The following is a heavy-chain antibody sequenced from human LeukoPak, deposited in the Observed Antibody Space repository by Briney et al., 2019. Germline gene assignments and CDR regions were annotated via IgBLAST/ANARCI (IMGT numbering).Heavy chain of an antibody. CDR3: ARSPTEVPDCSGGSCRTGFDY. D-gene: IGHD2-15*01. J-gene: IGHJ4*02. Sequence: SETLSLPCAVYGGSFSGYYWSWIRQPPGKGLEWIGEINHSGSTNYNPSLKSRVTISVDTSKNQFSLKLSSVTAADTAVYYCARSPTEVPDCSGGSCRTGFDYWGQGTLVTVSS. V-gene: IGHV4-34*01. CDR1: GGSFSGYY. CDR2: INHSGST.